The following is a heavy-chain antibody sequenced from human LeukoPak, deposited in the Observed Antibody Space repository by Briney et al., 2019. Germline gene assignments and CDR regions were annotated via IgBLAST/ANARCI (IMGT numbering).Heavy chain of an antibody. Sequence: PSETLSLTCTVSGGSISTYYWSWIRQPPGKGLEWIGYIYYSGSTNYNPSLKSRVTISVDTSKNQFSLKLSSVTAADTAVYYCARISSPTANYYYYYYMDVWGKGTTVTVSS. J-gene: IGHJ6*03. CDR2: IYYSGST. CDR1: GGSISTYY. CDR3: ARISSPTANYYYYYYMDV. V-gene: IGHV4-59*01. D-gene: IGHD2-2*01.